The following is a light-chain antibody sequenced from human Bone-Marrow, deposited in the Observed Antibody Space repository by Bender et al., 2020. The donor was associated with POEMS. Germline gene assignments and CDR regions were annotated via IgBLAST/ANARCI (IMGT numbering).Light chain of an antibody. CDR1: NLGNRF. CDR2: DDS. V-gene: IGLV3-21*02. CDR3: QVWDSSGDHWV. Sequence: SYELTQPPSVSVSPGQTATITCSGDNLGNRFACWFQQKPGQAPVLVVHDDSDRPSGIPHRFSGSNSGNTATLTISRVEAGDEADYYCQVWDSSGDHWVFGGGTKLTVL. J-gene: IGLJ3*02.